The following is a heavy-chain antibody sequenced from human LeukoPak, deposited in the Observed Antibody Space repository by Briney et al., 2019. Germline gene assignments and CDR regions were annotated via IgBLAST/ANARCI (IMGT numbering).Heavy chain of an antibody. CDR3: ARDSMITFGGVIPGDY. J-gene: IGHJ4*02. CDR2: ISGSGGST. Sequence: GGSLRLSCAASGFTFSSYAMSWVRRAPGKGLEWVSAISGSGGSTYYADSVKGRFTISRDNSKNTLYLQMNSLRAEDTAVYYCARDSMITFGGVIPGDYWGQGTLVTVSS. CDR1: GFTFSSYA. D-gene: IGHD3-16*02. V-gene: IGHV3-23*01.